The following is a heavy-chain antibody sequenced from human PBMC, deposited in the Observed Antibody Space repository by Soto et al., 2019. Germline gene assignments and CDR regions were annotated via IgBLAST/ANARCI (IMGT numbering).Heavy chain of an antibody. Sequence: ASVKVSCKASGYTFTGYYMHWVRQAPGQGLEWMGWINPNSGGTNYAQKFQGWVTMTRDTSISTAYMELSSLKASDTAMYYCATRVHGNYPGKNYYGMDVWGQGTTVTVSS. CDR1: GYTFTGYY. D-gene: IGHD3-22*01. CDR3: ATRVHGNYPGKNYYGMDV. CDR2: INPNSGGT. V-gene: IGHV1-2*04. J-gene: IGHJ6*02.